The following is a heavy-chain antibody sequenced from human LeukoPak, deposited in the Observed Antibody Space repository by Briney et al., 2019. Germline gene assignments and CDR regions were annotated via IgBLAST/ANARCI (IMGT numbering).Heavy chain of an antibody. CDR3: AKAPPFDTRFDY. Sequence: PGGCLRLSCASSGFTFSSYAMSWVRQAPGKRLEGVSAISGSGGSTYYADSVKGRFTISRDNSKNTLYLQMNSLRAEDTAVYYCAKAPPFDTRFDYWGQGTLVTVSS. V-gene: IGHV3-23*01. J-gene: IGHJ4*02. CDR1: GFTFSSYA. D-gene: IGHD1-26*01. CDR2: ISGSGGST.